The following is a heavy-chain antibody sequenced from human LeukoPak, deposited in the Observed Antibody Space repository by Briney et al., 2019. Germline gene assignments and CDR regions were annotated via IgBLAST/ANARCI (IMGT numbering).Heavy chain of an antibody. Sequence: ASVKVSCKASGYTFTSYYMHWVRQAPGQGLEWMGIINPSGGSTSYAQKFQGRVTMTRDTSTSTVYMELSSLRSEDTAVYYCARDPTSQIVGAPPFDYWGQGTLVTVSS. CDR2: INPSGGST. D-gene: IGHD1-26*01. V-gene: IGHV1-46*01. CDR3: ARDPTSQIVGAPPFDY. J-gene: IGHJ4*02. CDR1: GYTFTSYY.